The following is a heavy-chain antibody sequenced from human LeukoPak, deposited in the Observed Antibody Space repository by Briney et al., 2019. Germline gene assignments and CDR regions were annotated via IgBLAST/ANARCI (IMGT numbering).Heavy chain of an antibody. D-gene: IGHD3-22*01. V-gene: IGHV4-59*01. CDR3: ARGFTMIVPFDY. CDR2: VHYNGSP. Sequence: SETLSLTCAVCGGSFSGYYWSWIRQAPGKGLEWIGYVHYNGSPNYNPSLKSRVTISVDTSKNQFSLKLSSVTAADTAVYYCARGFTMIVPFDYWGQGTLVTVSS. J-gene: IGHJ4*02. CDR1: GGSFSGYY.